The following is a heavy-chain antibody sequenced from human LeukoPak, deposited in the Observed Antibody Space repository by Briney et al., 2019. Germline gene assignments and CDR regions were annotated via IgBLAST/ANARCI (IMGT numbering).Heavy chain of an antibody. CDR2: IYYSGST. V-gene: IGHV4-31*03. CDR1: GGSISSGGYY. CDR3: ARVADGDGYNYIFGFDY. D-gene: IGHD5-24*01. Sequence: SETLSLTCTVSGGSISSGGYYWSWIRQHPGKGLEWIGYIYYSGSTYYNPSLKSRVTISVDTSKNQLSLKLSSVTAADTAVYYCARVADGDGYNYIFGFDYWGQGTLVTVSS. J-gene: IGHJ4*02.